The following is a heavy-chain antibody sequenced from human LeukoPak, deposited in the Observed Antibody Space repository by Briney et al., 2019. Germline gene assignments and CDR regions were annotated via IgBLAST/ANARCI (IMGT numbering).Heavy chain of an antibody. D-gene: IGHD6-19*01. J-gene: IGHJ5*02. Sequence: SVKVSCKASGGTFSSYAISWVRQAPGQGLEWMGGIIPIFGTANYAQKFQGRVTITADKSTSTAYMELSSLRSEDTAVYYCARETIGSSGWYGWFDPWGQGTLVTVSS. CDR1: GGTFSSYA. V-gene: IGHV1-69*06. CDR2: IIPIFGTA. CDR3: ARETIGSSGWYGWFDP.